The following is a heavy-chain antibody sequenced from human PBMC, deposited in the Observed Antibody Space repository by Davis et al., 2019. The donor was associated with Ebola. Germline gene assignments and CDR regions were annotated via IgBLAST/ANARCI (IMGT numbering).Heavy chain of an antibody. D-gene: IGHD6-6*01. V-gene: IGHV4-31*03. Sequence: SETLSLTCTVSGGSISSGGYYWSWIRQHPGKGLEWIGYIYYSGSTYCNPSLKSRVTISVDTSKNQFSLKLSSVTAADTAVYYCAQYSSSSEAFDIWGQGTMVTVSS. J-gene: IGHJ3*02. CDR2: IYYSGST. CDR1: GGSISSGGYY. CDR3: AQYSSSSEAFDI.